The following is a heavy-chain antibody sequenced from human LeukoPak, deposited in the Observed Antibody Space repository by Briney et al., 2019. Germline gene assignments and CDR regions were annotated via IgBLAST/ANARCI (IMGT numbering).Heavy chain of an antibody. Sequence: GASVKVSCKASGYTFTSYAISWVRQAPGQGLEWMGGIIPIFGTANYAQKFQGRVTITTDESTSTAYMELSSLRSEDTAVYYCARDLGVLGTPYWGQGTLVTVSS. D-gene: IGHD7-27*01. CDR3: ARDLGVLGTPY. CDR1: GYTFTSYA. V-gene: IGHV1-69*05. J-gene: IGHJ4*02. CDR2: IIPIFGTA.